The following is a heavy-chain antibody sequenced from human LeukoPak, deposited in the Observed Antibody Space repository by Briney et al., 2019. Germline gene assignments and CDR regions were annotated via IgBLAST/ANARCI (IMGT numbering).Heavy chain of an antibody. CDR2: INPNSGGT. J-gene: IGHJ4*02. CDR3: ARAGDSSGYYQN. Sequence: ASVTVSCKASGYTFTGYYMHWVRQAPGQGIEWMGRINPNSGGTNYAQKFQGRVTMTRDTSISTAYMELSRLRSDDTAVYYCARAGDSSGYYQNWGQGTLVTVST. V-gene: IGHV1-2*06. CDR1: GYTFTGYY. D-gene: IGHD3-22*01.